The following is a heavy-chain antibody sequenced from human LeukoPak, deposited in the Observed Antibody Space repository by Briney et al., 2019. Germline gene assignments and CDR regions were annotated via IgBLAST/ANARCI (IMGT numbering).Heavy chain of an antibody. D-gene: IGHD3-10*01. CDR3: AGYGSGSYYKAFDF. J-gene: IGHJ4*02. Sequence: SETLSLTCSVSGDSIRSSYWSWIRQPPGKGLEWIGYVYYTGSSYYNPSLKSRATTSIDMSKDQFSLKLTSMTAADTAMYYCAGYGSGSYYKAFDFWGQGILVTVSS. V-gene: IGHV4-59*01. CDR2: VYYTGSS. CDR1: GDSIRSSY.